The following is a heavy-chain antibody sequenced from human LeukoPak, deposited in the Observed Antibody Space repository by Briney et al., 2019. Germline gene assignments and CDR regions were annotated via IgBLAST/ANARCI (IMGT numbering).Heavy chain of an antibody. Sequence: GGSLRLSCAASGFTFSSYSMNWVRQAPGKGLEWVSSISSSSSYIYYADSVKGRFTISRDNAKNSLYLQMNSLRAEDTAVYYCARKPYSSGWSGSAFDIWGQGTMVTVSS. V-gene: IGHV3-21*01. CDR1: GFTFSSYS. CDR2: ISSSSSYI. D-gene: IGHD6-19*01. J-gene: IGHJ3*02. CDR3: ARKPYSSGWSGSAFDI.